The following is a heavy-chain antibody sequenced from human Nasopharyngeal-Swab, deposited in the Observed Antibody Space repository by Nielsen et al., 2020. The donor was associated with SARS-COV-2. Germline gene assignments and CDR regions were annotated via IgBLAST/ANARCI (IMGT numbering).Heavy chain of an antibody. CDR1: GFTFSDYY. CDR3: ARDVTGTLDP. V-gene: IGHV3-7*03. D-gene: IGHD1-1*01. Sequence: GESLKISCAASGFTFSDYYMSWIRQAPGKGLEWVANIKQDGSEKYYVDSVKGRFTTSRDNAKNSLYLQMNSLRAEDTAVYYCARDVTGTLDPWGQGTLVTVSS. J-gene: IGHJ5*02. CDR2: IKQDGSEK.